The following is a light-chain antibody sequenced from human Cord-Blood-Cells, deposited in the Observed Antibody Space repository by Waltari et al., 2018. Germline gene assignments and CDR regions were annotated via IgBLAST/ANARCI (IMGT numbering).Light chain of an antibody. CDR1: KLGDQY. J-gene: IGLJ2*01. CDR3: QAWDSRTAV. V-gene: IGLV3-1*01. Sequence: SYELTQPPSVSVSPGQTASINCSGDKLGDQYACWYQQKPGHSPVLVIYQDSKRPSGIPERFSGSNSGNTVTLTISGTQAMDEAYYYCQAWDSRTAVFGGGTKLTVL. CDR2: QDS.